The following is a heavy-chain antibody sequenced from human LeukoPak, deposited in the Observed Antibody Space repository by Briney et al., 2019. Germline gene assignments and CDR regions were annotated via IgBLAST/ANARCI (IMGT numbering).Heavy chain of an antibody. CDR3: ARATFNYYDSSGYYNY. V-gene: IGHV3-64*01. CDR2: ISSNGGST. D-gene: IGHD3-22*01. CDR1: GFTFSSYA. Sequence: GGSLRLSCAASGFTFSSYAMHWVCQAPGKGLEYVSAISSNGGSTYYANSVKGRFTISRDNSKNTLYLQMGSLRAEDMAVYYCARATFNYYDSSGYYNYWGQGTLVTVSS. J-gene: IGHJ4*02.